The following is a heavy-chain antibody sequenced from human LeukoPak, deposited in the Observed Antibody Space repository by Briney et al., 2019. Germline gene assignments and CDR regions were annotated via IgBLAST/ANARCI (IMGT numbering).Heavy chain of an antibody. CDR2: INPNSGGT. CDR3: ARSPPALNYYGSGSQYPETLDYYYYMDV. D-gene: IGHD3-10*01. CDR1: GYTFTGYY. V-gene: IGHV1-2*02. J-gene: IGHJ6*03. Sequence: ASVKVSCKASGYTFTGYYMHWVRQAPGQGLEWMGWINPNSGGTNYAQKFQGRVAMTRDTSISTAYMELRSLRSDDTAVYYCARSPPALNYYGSGSQYPETLDYYYYMDVWGKGTTVTVSS.